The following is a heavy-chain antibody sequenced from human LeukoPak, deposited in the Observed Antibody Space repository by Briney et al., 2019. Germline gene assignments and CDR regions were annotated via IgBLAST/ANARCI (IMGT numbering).Heavy chain of an antibody. V-gene: IGHV1-2*06. CDR1: GYTFTGYY. D-gene: IGHD2-2*01. CDR2: INPNSGGT. CDR3: TAIVVVPAAISYGSLQH. Sequence: ASVKVSCKASGYTFTGYYMHWVRQAPGQGLEWMGRINPNSGGTNYAQKFQGRVTMTRDTSISTAYMELSRLRSDDTAVYYCTAIVVVPAAISYGSLQHWGQGTLVTVSS. J-gene: IGHJ1*01.